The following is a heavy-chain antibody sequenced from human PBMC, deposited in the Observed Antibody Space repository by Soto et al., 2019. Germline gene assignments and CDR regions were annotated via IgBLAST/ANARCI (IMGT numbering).Heavy chain of an antibody. J-gene: IGHJ4*02. D-gene: IGHD2-8*02. CDR2: ISWNSASV. V-gene: IGHV3-9*01. Sequence: EVQLVESGGGLVQPGRSLRLSCADSGFTFDDFAMHCVRQPPGKGLEWVSGISWNSASVVYADAVKGRFTIYRDNAKNSLYLQLDSLGVEDTAFYYCAKGPGLVASSGSPDSWGQGTLVSVSS. CDR3: AKGPGLVASSGSPDS. CDR1: GFTFDDFA.